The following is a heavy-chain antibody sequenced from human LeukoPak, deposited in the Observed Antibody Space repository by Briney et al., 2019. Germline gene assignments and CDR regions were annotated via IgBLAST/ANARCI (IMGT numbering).Heavy chain of an antibody. CDR2: MNPNSGNT. V-gene: IGHV1-8*01. CDR3: ARGRRFLEWAIIEDARFDP. D-gene: IGHD3-3*01. CDR1: GYTFTSYD. Sequence: ASVKVSCKASGYTFTSYDINWVRQARGQGLEWMGWMNPNSGNTGYARKFQGRVTMTRNTSISTAYMELSSLGSEDTAVYYCARGRRFLEWAIIEDARFDPWGQGTLVTVSS. J-gene: IGHJ5*02.